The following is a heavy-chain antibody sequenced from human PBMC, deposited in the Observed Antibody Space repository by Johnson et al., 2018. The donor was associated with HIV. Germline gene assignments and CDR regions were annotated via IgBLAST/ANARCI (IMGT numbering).Heavy chain of an antibody. CDR1: GFTVSSNY. Sequence: EQLVESGGGLVQPGGSLRLSCAASGFTVSSNYMSWVRQAPGTGLEWVSVLYSGGSTYYADSVKGRFTISRDNSKNTLYLQMNSLRAEDTAVYYCVTLVVAPPFDIWGQGTMVTVSS. V-gene: IGHV3-66*01. CDR3: VTLVVAPPFDI. J-gene: IGHJ3*02. D-gene: IGHD2-15*01. CDR2: LYSGGST.